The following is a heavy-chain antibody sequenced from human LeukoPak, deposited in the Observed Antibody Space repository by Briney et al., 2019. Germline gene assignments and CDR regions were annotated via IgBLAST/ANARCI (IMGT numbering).Heavy chain of an antibody. Sequence: SETLSLTCSVSGGSISTYYWSWIRQPPGKGLEWLGYIYYSGSTSYNPSLKSRVTISVDTSKNQFSLDLSSVTAADTAVYYCARHGIVDSSRKYYFDYWGQGTLVTVSS. CDR1: GGSISTYY. J-gene: IGHJ4*02. V-gene: IGHV4-59*08. D-gene: IGHD6-13*01. CDR2: IYYSGST. CDR3: ARHGIVDSSRKYYFDY.